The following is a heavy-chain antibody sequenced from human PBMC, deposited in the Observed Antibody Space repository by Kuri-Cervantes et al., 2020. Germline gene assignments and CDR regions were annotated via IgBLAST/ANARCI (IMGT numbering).Heavy chain of an antibody. Sequence: LRLSCTVSGGSISSGGYYWVWIRQHPGKGLEWIGYIYYSGDTYYNPSLKSRATISVDMSKNQFFLKLTSVTAADTAVYYCAREGRNGDYYYYYGMDVWGQGTTVTVSS. V-gene: IGHV4-31*03. CDR3: AREGRNGDYYYYYGMDV. D-gene: IGHD4-17*01. J-gene: IGHJ6*02. CDR1: GGSISSGGYY. CDR2: IYYSGDT.